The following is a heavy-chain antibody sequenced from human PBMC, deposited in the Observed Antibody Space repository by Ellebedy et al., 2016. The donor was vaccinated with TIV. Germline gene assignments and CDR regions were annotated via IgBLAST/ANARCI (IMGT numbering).Heavy chain of an antibody. J-gene: IGHJ4*02. CDR3: ARGRRYYSGSYYYFDY. CDR1: GGSISSGGYY. CDR2: IYYSGST. D-gene: IGHD1-26*01. Sequence: SETLSLTXTVSGGSISSGGYYWSWIRQHPGKGLEWIGYIYYSGSTYYNPSLKSRVTISVDTSKNQFSLKLSSVTAADTAVYYCARGRRYYSGSYYYFDYWGQGTLVTVSS. V-gene: IGHV4-31*03.